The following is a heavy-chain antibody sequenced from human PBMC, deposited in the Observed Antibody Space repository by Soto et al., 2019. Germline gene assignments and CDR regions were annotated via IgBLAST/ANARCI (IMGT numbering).Heavy chain of an antibody. D-gene: IGHD4-17*01. CDR3: ARDLNADGDDPLRITDILDY. CDR1: GFTFSSYG. CDR2: IWYDGSNK. V-gene: IGHV3-33*01. J-gene: IGHJ4*02. Sequence: GGSLRLSCAASGFTFSSYGMHWVRQAPGKGLEWVAVIWYDGSNKYYADSVKGRFTISRDNSKNTLYLQMNSLRAEDTAVYYCARDLNADGDDPLRITDILDYWGQGTLVTVSS.